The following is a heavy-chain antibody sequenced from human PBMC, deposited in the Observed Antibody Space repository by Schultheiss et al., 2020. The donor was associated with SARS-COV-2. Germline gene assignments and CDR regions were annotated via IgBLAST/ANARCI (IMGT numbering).Heavy chain of an antibody. J-gene: IGHJ4*02. D-gene: IGHD5-18*01. V-gene: IGHV1-24*01. CDR2: FDPEADYT. CDR1: GYTLTELS. Sequence: ASVKVSCKVSGYTLTELSMHWVRQAPGRGLEWMGGFDPEADYTIYAQRFQGRVSMTEDTSTDTAYMEVTRLRSEDTAVYYCAIGTGYSYELGGFDYWGQGTLVTVSS. CDR3: AIGTGYSYELGGFDY.